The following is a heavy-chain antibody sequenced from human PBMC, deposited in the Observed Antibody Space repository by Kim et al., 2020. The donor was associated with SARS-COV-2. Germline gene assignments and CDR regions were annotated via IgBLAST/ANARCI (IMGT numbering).Heavy chain of an antibody. CDR3: ARHTGYSSTPLDY. CDR2: T. D-gene: IGHD6-19*01. Sequence: TNYNPSLRSRVTISLDTSKNQFSRKLSSVTAADTAVYYCARHTGYSSTPLDYWGQGTLVTVSS. J-gene: IGHJ4*02. V-gene: IGHV4-59*08.